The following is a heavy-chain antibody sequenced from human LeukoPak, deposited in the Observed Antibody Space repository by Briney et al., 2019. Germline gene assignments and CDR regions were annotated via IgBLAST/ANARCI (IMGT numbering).Heavy chain of an antibody. CDR3: ARGYCTNGVCYNFDY. CDR1: GFTFSSYG. CDR2: IWYDGSNK. V-gene: IGHV3-33*01. Sequence: GGSLRLSCAASGFTFSSYGMHWVRQAPGKGLEWVAVIWYDGSNKYYADSVKGRLTISRDNSKNTLYLQMNSLRAEDTAVYYCARGYCTNGVCYNFDYWGQGTLVTVSS. J-gene: IGHJ4*02. D-gene: IGHD2-8*01.